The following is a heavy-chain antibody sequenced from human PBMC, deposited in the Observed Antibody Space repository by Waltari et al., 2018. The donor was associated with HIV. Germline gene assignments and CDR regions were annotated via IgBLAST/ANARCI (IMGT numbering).Heavy chain of an antibody. D-gene: IGHD3-16*01. CDR3: ARDHGGGAAAGGPPYQYYLDV. CDR1: GGNLHDYA. Sequence: QVRLVQSAAEVKESGSSVKVSCKASGGNLHDYALSWVRQAPGQGLEWRGGIIPVLVGSTNYAQKFQDTVTITADTSTNTVYMALSSLRSDDTALYYCARDHGGGAAAGGPPYQYYLDVWGQGTSVTVSS. CDR2: IIPVLVGST. J-gene: IGHJ6*02. V-gene: IGHV1-69*06.